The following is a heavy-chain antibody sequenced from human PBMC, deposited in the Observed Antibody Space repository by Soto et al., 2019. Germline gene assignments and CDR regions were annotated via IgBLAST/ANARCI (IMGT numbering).Heavy chain of an antibody. V-gene: IGHV3-23*01. J-gene: IGHJ4*02. D-gene: IGHD2-8*01. CDR3: AKAEAVLMVYAINLDY. CDR1: GFTFSSYA. Sequence: GGSLRLSCAASGFTFSSYAMSWVRQAPGKGLEWVSAISGSGGSTYYADSVKGRFTISRDNSKNTLYLQMNSLRAEDTAVYYCAKAEAVLMVYAINLDYWGQGTLVTVSS. CDR2: ISGSGGST.